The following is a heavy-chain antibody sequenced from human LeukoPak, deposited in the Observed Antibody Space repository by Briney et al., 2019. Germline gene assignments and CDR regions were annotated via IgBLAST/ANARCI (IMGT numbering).Heavy chain of an antibody. V-gene: IGHV3-7*01. J-gene: IGHJ4*02. CDR3: ARNRYFDY. D-gene: IGHD2/OR15-2a*01. CDR2: IKQDGSEK. Sequence: GGSLRLSCAASGFTFSTYWMTWVRQAPGKGLEWVANIKQDGSEKHYVDSVKGRFTISRDNAKNLLYLQMNSLRAEDTAVYYCARNRYFDYWGQGTLVTVSS. CDR1: GFTFSTYW.